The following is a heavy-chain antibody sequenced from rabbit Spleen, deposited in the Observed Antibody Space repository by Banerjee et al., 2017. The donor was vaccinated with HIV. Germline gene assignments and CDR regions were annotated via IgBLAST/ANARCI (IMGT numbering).Heavy chain of an antibody. V-gene: IGHV1S47*01. J-gene: IGHJ6*01. CDR2: IYPGFGIT. CDR1: GIDLSSNA. CDR3: ARDTGSSFSTYGMDL. D-gene: IGHD8-1*01. Sequence: QEQLKETGGGLVQPGGSLTLSCKASGIDLSSNAMSWVRQAPGKGLEWIGDIYPGFGITNYANWVKGRFTISSDNAQNTVDLQMNSLTAADTATYFCARDTGSSFSTYGMDLWGQGTLVTVS.